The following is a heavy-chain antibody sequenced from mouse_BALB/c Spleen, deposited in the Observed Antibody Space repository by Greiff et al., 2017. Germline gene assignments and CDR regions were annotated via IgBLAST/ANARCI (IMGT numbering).Heavy chain of an antibody. V-gene: IGHV5-6-3*01. D-gene: IGHD2-10*02. CDR2: INSNGGST. CDR1: GFTFSSYG. CDR3: AREYGDY. J-gene: IGHJ2*01. Sequence: EVKLMESGGGLVQPGGSLKLSCAASGFTFSSYGMSWVRQTPDKRLELVATINSNGGSTYYPDSVKGRFTISRDNAKNTLYLQMSSLKSEDTAMYYCAREYGDYWGQGTTLTVSS.